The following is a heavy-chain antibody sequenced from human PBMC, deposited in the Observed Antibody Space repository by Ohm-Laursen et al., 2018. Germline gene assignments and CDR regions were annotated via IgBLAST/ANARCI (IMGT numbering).Heavy chain of an antibody. CDR1: GYTFTGYY. Sequence: ASVKVSCKPSGYTFTGYYVHWVRQAPGQGLEWMGWINPNSGGTSYAQKFQGRVTMTRDTSISTAYMELTSLISDDTAVYYCARQPKNSFDYWGQGTLVTVSS. CDR2: INPNSGGT. J-gene: IGHJ4*02. V-gene: IGHV1-2*02. CDR3: ARQPKNSFDY.